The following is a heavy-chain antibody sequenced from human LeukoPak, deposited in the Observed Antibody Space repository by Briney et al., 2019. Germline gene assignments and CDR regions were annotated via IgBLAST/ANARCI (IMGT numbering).Heavy chain of an antibody. Sequence: PSETLSLTCTVSGGSISSYYWSWIRQPPGKGLEWIGYIYYSGSTTYNPSLKSRVTISVDTSKNQFSLKLSSVTAADTAVYYCARLGGSNYYGSGSYYVPGNWFDPWGQGTLVTVSS. V-gene: IGHV4-59*01. CDR1: GGSISSYY. CDR3: ARLGGSNYYGSGSYYVPGNWFDP. CDR2: IYYSGST. D-gene: IGHD3-10*01. J-gene: IGHJ5*02.